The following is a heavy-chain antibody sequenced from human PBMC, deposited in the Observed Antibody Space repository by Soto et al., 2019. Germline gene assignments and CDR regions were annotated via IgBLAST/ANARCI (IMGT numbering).Heavy chain of an antibody. V-gene: IGHV1-69*01. CDR2: IIPLFHAS. Sequence: QMQLVQSEAEVKKPGSSVKVSCTSFGGSISDYAINWVRQAPGQGLEWMGGIIPLFHASDYAQKFQGRIRITADAPANSVYLEVSRLRSEDTAVFYCTTSWRRTGDGLNKGAFDIWGPGTGVTVAS. CDR1: GGSISDYA. J-gene: IGHJ3*02. D-gene: IGHD1-1*01. CDR3: TTSWRRTGDGLNKGAFDI.